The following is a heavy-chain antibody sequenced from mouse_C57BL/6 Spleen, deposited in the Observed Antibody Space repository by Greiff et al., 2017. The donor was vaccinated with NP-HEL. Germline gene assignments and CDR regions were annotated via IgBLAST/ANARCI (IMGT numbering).Heavy chain of an antibody. D-gene: IGHD1-1*01. Sequence: QVQLQQPGPELVKPGASVKISCKASGYAFSSSWMHWVKQRPGKGLEWIGRIYPGDGDTNYNGKFKGKATLTADKSSSTAYMQLSSVTSEDSAVYFCARKRNYGNSLYAVGYWGQGTSVTVSS. V-gene: IGHV1-82*01. CDR1: GYAFSSSW. CDR2: IYPGDGDT. J-gene: IGHJ4*01. CDR3: ARKRNYGNSLYAVGY.